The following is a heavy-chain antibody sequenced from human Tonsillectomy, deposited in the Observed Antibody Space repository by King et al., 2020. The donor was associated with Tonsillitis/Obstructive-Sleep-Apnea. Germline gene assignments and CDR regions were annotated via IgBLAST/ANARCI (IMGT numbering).Heavy chain of an antibody. V-gene: IGHV4-34*01. J-gene: IGHJ3*02. Sequence: VQLQQWGAGLSKPSETLSLTCAVYGGSFSGYYWSWISQPPGKGLEWIGEINHRGSTNYNPSLKSRLTISVDTSKNQFSLKLSSVTAADTAVYYCAREGGPSPDAFYIWGQGTMVTVSS. CDR2: INHRGST. CDR3: AREGGPSPDAFYI. CDR1: GGSFSGYY. D-gene: IGHD2-15*01.